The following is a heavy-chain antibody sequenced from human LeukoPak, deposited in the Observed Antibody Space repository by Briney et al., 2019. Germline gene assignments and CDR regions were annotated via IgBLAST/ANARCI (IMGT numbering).Heavy chain of an antibody. D-gene: IGHD6-13*01. CDR1: GGSISSYY. CDR2: IYYSGST. CDR3: ARGYNSRSTFDV. V-gene: IGHV4-59*08. Sequence: SETLSLTCTVSGGSISSYYWSWIRQPPGKGLEWIGYIYYSGSTNYNPSLKSRVTISVDTSRNHFSLNLRSVTAADTAVYYCARGYNSRSTFDVWGQGTVVTVSS. J-gene: IGHJ3*01.